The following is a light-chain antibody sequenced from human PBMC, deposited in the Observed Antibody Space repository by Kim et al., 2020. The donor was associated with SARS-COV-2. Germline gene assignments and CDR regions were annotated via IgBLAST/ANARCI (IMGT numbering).Light chain of an antibody. CDR2: DVS. CDR3: SSFRHWRTL. CDR1: NSDVGDYNY. J-gene: IGLJ2*01. Sequence: QSALTQPASVSGSPGQSITISCTGTNSDVGDYNYVSWYQQHPGKAPKLILYDVSYRPSGVSNRFSGSKSGNTASLTISGLQAEDEADYFCSSFRHWRTLFGGGTQLTVL. V-gene: IGLV2-14*03.